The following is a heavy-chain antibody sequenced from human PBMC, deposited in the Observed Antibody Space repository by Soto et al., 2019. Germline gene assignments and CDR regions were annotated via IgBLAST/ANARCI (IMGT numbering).Heavy chain of an antibody. V-gene: IGHV3-30*05. CDR2: IGRDGSAK. Sequence: QVQLVESGGAVVQPGRSLRLSCAASGFTFGAYGMHWVRQSPGKGLEWVAVIGRDGSAKVYTDSVKGRFTMSRDNSMNTLHMQMDSLREEGTAVYYCAREAAHGNWYLDLWGRGTLVTVSS. CDR3: AREAAHGNWYLDL. CDR1: GFTFGAYG. J-gene: IGHJ2*01.